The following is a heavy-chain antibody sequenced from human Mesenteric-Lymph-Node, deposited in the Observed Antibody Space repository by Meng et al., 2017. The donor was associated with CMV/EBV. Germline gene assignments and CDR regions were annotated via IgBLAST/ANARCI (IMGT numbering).Heavy chain of an antibody. CDR3: ARSQWELSASGDY. J-gene: IGHJ4*02. D-gene: IGHD1-26*01. CDR2: ISRNGNNK. Sequence: AAGFTLSSYAMHWVRQAPGKGLEWVGVISRNGNNKYYADAVKGRFITSRDNSKNTLYLQMNSLRAEDTAVYYCARSQWELSASGDYWGQGALVTVSS. CDR1: GFTLSSYA. V-gene: IGHV3-30-3*01.